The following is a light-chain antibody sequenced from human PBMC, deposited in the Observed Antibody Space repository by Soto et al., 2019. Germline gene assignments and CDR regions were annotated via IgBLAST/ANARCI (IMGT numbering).Light chain of an antibody. V-gene: IGLV2-14*01. CDR3: RSYTRSSTLVV. CDR2: DVS. Sequence: QSALTQPASVSGSPGQSITISCTGTSSDVGGYNYVSWYQQHPGKAPKLIIYDVSNRPSGVSNRFSGSKSGNTASLTISGLQAEDEADYHCRSYTRSSTLVVFGGGTKLTVL. CDR1: SSDVGGYNY. J-gene: IGLJ2*01.